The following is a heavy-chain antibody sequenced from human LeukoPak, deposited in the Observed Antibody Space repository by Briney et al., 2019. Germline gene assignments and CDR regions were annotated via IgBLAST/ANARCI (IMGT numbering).Heavy chain of an antibody. CDR1: GYTFTGYY. D-gene: IGHD3-9*01. Sequence: GASVKVSCKASGYTFTGYYMHWVRQAPGQGLEWMGWINPNSGGTNYAQKFQGRVTMTRDTSISTAYMELSRLRSDDTAVYYCTKSRDYDILTGYYCAFDIWGQGTMVTVSS. CDR3: TKSRDYDILTGYYCAFDI. V-gene: IGHV1-2*02. CDR2: INPNSGGT. J-gene: IGHJ3*02.